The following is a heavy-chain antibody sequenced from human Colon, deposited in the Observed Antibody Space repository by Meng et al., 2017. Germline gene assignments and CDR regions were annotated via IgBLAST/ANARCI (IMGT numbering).Heavy chain of an antibody. CDR2: IYYSGST. CDR3: ARDRKHYGERGWFDP. D-gene: IGHD4-17*01. CDR1: GGSISSGDYY. J-gene: IGHJ5*02. Sequence: QWQLKASGPGLVHPSQSPSLTFTVSGGSISSGDYYWSCIRQPPGKGLEWIGYIYYSGSTYSNASLKSRVTISIDRSKNQFSLKLSSVTAADTAVYYCARDRKHYGERGWFDPWGQGTLVTVSS. V-gene: IGHV4-30-4*01.